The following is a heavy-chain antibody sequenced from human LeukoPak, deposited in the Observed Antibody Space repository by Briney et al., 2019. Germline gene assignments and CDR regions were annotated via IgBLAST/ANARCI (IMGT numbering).Heavy chain of an antibody. D-gene: IGHD3-9*01. J-gene: IGHJ3*02. CDR2: INPNSGGT. V-gene: IGHV1-2*02. CDR3: ARAPLDYDILTGPVPGAFNI. Sequence: ASVKVSCKASGYTFTGYYMHWVRQAPGQGLEWMGWINPNSGGTNYAQQFQGRVTMTRGTSISTAYMELSRLRSDDTALYYCARAPLDYDILTGPVPGAFNIWGLGTMVTVSS. CDR1: GYTFTGYY.